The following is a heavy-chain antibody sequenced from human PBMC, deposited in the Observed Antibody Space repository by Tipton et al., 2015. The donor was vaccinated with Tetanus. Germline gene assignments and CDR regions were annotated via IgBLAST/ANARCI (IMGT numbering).Heavy chain of an antibody. CDR1: GFTFSTYG. CDR3: ARDTPPGGNFYLGS. CDR2: IWPDGSYR. D-gene: IGHD1-7*01. J-gene: IGHJ4*02. Sequence: SLRLSCAASGFTFSTYGMHWVRQAPGEGLEWVAVIWPDGSYRYYADSVRGRFTISRDQSKHMLYLQMNSLRVEDTAVYYCARDTPPGGNFYLGSWGQGTLVTVSS. V-gene: IGHV3-33*01.